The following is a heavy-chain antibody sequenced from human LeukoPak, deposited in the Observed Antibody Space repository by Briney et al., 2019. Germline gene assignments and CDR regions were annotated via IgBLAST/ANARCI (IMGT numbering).Heavy chain of an antibody. V-gene: IGHV3-48*03. CDR3: ARGHYGDFIPDWFDP. CDR1: GFSFSSYD. Sequence: GGSLRLSCGGSGFSFSSYDMNWVRQAPGKGLEWLSYITCSGSYIYYSVSVKGRFTISRDNAKNSLYLQMNSLRVEDTAVYYCARGHYGDFIPDWFDPWGQGTLVIVSS. D-gene: IGHD4-17*01. J-gene: IGHJ5*02. CDR2: ITCSGSYI.